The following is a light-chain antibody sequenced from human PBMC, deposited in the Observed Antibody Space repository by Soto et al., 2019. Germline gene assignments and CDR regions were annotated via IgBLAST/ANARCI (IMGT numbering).Light chain of an antibody. Sequence: EIVMTQFPAMLSVSPGERATLSCRASQNVNNRLAWYQQKAGQPPRLLIYGASTRATGIPARFSGSGSGTEFTLTISSLQSEDFAVYYCQHLNSWPLLFGQGTKVEIK. CDR2: GAS. CDR1: QNVNNR. CDR3: QHLNSWPLL. V-gene: IGKV3-15*01. J-gene: IGKJ1*01.